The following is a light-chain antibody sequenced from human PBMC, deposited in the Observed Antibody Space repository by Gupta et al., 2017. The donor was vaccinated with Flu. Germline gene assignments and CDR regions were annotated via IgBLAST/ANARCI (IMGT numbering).Light chain of an antibody. J-gene: IGKJ4*02. V-gene: IGKV3-11*01. CDR3: QQRSNWPRT. Sequence: EVVLSQSPVPLSLYPGERATLSCRASQSVSTSLAWYQQKPGQPPRLLIYDVSNRATGIPPRFSGSGSGTDFTLTISSLEPEDFAFYYCQQRSNWPRTFGGGTKVEIK. CDR1: QSVSTS. CDR2: DVS.